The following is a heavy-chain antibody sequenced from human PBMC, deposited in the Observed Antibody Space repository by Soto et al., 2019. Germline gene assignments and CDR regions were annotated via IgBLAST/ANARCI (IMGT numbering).Heavy chain of an antibody. CDR2: INPNSGGT. CDR3: ARALTETTDPYSWFDP. CDR1: GYTFSGYY. V-gene: IGHV1-2*02. J-gene: IGHJ5*02. Sequence: QEQLVQSGAEVKKPGASVKVSCKASGYTFSGYYIHWLRQAPGQGLEWMGWINPNSGGTNYAQKFQGRVTVTRDTPTSTAYMELSRLTSDDTAVYHCARALTETTDPYSWFDPWGQGALVTVSS. D-gene: IGHD4-17*01.